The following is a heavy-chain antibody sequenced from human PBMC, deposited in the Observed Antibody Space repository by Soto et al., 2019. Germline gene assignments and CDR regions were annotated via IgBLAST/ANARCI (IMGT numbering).Heavy chain of an antibody. J-gene: IGHJ3*02. CDR2: INSDGSST. CDR1: GFTFSSYW. D-gene: IGHD3-22*01. Sequence: EVQLVESGGGLVQPGGSLRLSCAASGFTFSSYWMHWVRQAPGKGLVWVSRINSDGSSTSYADSVKGRFTISRDNAKNTLYLQMNSLRAEDTAVYYCARVVGRGTLTYYYDRDYAFDIWGQGTMVTVSS. CDR3: ARVVGRGTLTYYYDRDYAFDI. V-gene: IGHV3-74*01.